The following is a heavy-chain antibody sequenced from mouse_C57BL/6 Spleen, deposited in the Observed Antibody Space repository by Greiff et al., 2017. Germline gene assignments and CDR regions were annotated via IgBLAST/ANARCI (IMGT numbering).Heavy chain of an antibody. CDR1: GYTFTSYW. J-gene: IGHJ4*01. V-gene: IGHV1-50*01. CDR2: IDPSDSYT. CDR3: ERGDDGYYGAMDY. D-gene: IGHD2-3*01. Sequence: QVQLKQPGAELVKPGASVKLSCKASGYTFTSYWMQWVKQRPGQGLEWIGEIDPSDSYTNYNQKFKGKATLTVDPPSSTAYMQLSLLTSEDSAVYYCERGDDGYYGAMDYRGQGASVTVSS.